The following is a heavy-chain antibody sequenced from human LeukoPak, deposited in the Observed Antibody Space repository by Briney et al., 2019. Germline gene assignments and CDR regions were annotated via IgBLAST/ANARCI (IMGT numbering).Heavy chain of an antibody. CDR3: ASSVAAGTGDAFDI. CDR2: IWYDGSNK. CDR1: GFIFSSYA. Sequence: PGGSLRLSCSASGFIFSSYAIHWVRQAPGKELEWVAVIWYDGSNKYYADSVKGRFTISRDNSKNTLYLQMNSLRAEDTAVYYCASSVAAGTGDAFDIWGQGTMVTVSS. D-gene: IGHD6-13*01. V-gene: IGHV3-33*08. J-gene: IGHJ3*02.